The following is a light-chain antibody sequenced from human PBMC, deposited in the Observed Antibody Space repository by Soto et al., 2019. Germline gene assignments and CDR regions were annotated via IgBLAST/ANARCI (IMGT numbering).Light chain of an antibody. Sequence: EIVMTQSPATLSVSPGERATLSCSASQSVSINLAWYQQKFGQAPRLLIYHASTRATGIPARFSGSGSGTDFTLTISSLQSEVFAVYYCQQYNKWPPITFGPGTKVDIK. CDR1: QSVSIN. CDR2: HAS. V-gene: IGKV3D-15*01. CDR3: QQYNKWPPIT. J-gene: IGKJ3*01.